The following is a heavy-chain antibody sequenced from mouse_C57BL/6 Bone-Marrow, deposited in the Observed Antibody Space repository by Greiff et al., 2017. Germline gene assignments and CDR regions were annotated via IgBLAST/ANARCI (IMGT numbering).Heavy chain of an antibody. D-gene: IGHD4-1*01. CDR3: TRGHWDDGDY. J-gene: IGHJ2*01. CDR1: GYTFTDYE. V-gene: IGHV1-15*01. CDR2: IDPETGGT. Sequence: QVQLQQSGAELVRPGASVTLSCKASGYTFTDYEMHWVKQTPVHGLAWIGAIDPETGGTAYNQKFKGKAILTADKSSSTAYMELRSLTSEDSAVYYCTRGHWDDGDYWGQGTTLTVSS.